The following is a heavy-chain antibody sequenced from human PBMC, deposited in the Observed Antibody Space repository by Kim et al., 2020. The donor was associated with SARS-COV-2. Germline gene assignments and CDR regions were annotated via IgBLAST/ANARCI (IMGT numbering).Heavy chain of an antibody. V-gene: IGHV4-59*09. CDR2: IQSRGST. CDR3: AGGFDY. Sequence: IQSRGSTTHNPSLTGRVTISVDTSKNQFSLKLGAVTAADTAVYYCAGGFDYWGQGTLVTVSS. J-gene: IGHJ4*02.